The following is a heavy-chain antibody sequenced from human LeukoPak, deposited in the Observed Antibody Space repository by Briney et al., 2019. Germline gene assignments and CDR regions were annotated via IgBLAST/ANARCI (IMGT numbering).Heavy chain of an antibody. CDR2: IYYSGST. Sequence: SETLSLTCIVCGGSMSSSSYYCGWICQPPGKGLEWIGSIYYSGSTYYNPSLTSRVTISLASSKTQLTLKLSSKTAADTAVYHCARTTTVTDWYFDLWGRGTLVTVS. CDR3: ARTTTVTDWYFDL. D-gene: IGHD4-17*01. J-gene: IGHJ2*01. V-gene: IGHV4-39*01. CDR1: GGSMSSSSYY.